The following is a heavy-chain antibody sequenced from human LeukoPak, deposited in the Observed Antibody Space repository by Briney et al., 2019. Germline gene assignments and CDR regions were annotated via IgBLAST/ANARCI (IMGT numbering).Heavy chain of an antibody. CDR1: AYSISSAYH. Sequence: PSETLSLTCTVSAYSISSAYHWGWIRQPAGKGLEWIGRIYTSGSTNYNPSLKSRVTMSVDTSKNQFSLKLSSVTAADTAVYYCARSSWYDIIDYWGQGTLVTVSS. J-gene: IGHJ4*02. CDR2: IYTSGST. D-gene: IGHD6-13*01. CDR3: ARSSWYDIIDY. V-gene: IGHV4-4*07.